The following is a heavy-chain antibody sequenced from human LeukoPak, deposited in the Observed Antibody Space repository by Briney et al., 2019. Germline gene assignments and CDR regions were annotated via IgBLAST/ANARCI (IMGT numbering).Heavy chain of an antibody. CDR3: AKVRTYYDFWSGYQKPYYFDY. Sequence: GGSLRLSCAASGFTFDDYTMHWVRQAPGKGLEWVSAISGSGGSTYYADSVKGRFTISRDNSKNTLYLQMNSLRAEDTAVYYCAKVRTYYDFWSGYQKPYYFDYWGQGTLVTVSS. CDR1: GFTFDDYT. D-gene: IGHD3-3*01. J-gene: IGHJ4*02. CDR2: ISGSGGST. V-gene: IGHV3-23*01.